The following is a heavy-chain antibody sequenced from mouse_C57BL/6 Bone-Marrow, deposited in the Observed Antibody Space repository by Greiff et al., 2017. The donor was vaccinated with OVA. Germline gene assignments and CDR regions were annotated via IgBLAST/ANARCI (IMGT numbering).Heavy chain of an antibody. CDR3: AREVRLLPYWYFDV. CDR2: ISDGGSYT. V-gene: IGHV5-4*01. D-gene: IGHD2-3*01. Sequence: EVKLMESGGGLVKPGGSLKLSCAASGFTFSSYAMSWVRQTPEKRLEWVATISDGGSYTYYPDNVKGRFTISRDNAKNNLYLQMSHLKSEDTAMYYCAREVRLLPYWYFDVWGTGTTVTVSS. J-gene: IGHJ1*03. CDR1: GFTFSSYA.